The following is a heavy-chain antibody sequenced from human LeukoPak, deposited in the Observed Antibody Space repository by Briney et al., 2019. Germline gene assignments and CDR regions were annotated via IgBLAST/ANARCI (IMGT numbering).Heavy chain of an antibody. J-gene: IGHJ4*02. CDR1: GYTFTSYD. D-gene: IGHD6-19*01. V-gene: IGHV1-8*01. Sequence: ASVKVSCKASGYTFTSYDINWVRQATGQGLEWMGWMNPNSGNTGYAQKFQGRVTMTRNTSISTAYMELSSLRSEDTAVYYCARARFIGRRFIAMAGTKKYYFDYWGQGTLVTVSS. CDR3: ARARFIGRRFIAMAGTKKYYFDY. CDR2: MNPNSGNT.